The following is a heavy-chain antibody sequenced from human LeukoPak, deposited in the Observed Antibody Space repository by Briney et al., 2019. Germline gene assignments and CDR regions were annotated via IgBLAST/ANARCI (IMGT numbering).Heavy chain of an antibody. J-gene: IGHJ4*02. CDR3: ARGGTSTPPAVDY. Sequence: ASVKVSCKASGYTFTSYAIHWVRQAPGQRLEWMGWISAGNGNTKYSQNFQGRVTFISNTSATTAFMELSSLRSEDAAVYYCARGGTSTPPAVDYWGQGSLVTVSS. CDR2: ISAGNGNT. D-gene: IGHD1-1*01. CDR1: GYTFTSYA. V-gene: IGHV1-3*01.